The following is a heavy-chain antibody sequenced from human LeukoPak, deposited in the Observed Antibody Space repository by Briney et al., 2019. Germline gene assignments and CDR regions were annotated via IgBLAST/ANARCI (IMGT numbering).Heavy chain of an antibody. CDR2: FDPEDGET. V-gene: IGHV1-24*01. CDR3: ATSAGLTGTTFDY. D-gene: IGHD1-7*01. CDR1: GYTLTELS. Sequence: GASVKVSCKVSGYTLTELSMHWVRRAPGKGLEWMGGFDPEDGETIYAQKFQGRVTMTEDTSTDTAYMELSSLRSEDTAVYYCATSAGLTGTTFDYWGQGTLATVSS. J-gene: IGHJ4*02.